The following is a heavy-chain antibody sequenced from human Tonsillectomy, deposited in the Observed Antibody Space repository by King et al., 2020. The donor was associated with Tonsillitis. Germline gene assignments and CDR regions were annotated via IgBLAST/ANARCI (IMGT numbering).Heavy chain of an antibody. J-gene: IGHJ6*02. CDR3: ARASGSSYSSGMDV. Sequence: QLQESGSGLVKPSQTLSLTCAVSGGSISSDAYSWSWIRQPPGKGLEWIGYIYHSGSTYYKPSLKSRVTISLDRSKNQFSLKLSSGTAADTAVYYCARASGSSYSSGMDVWGQGTTVTVSS. CDR1: GGSISSDAYS. CDR2: IYHSGST. V-gene: IGHV4-30-2*01. D-gene: IGHD5-18*01.